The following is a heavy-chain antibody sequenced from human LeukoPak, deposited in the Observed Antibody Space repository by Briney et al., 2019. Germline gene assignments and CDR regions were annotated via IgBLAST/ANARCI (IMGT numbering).Heavy chain of an antibody. CDR2: ISAYNGNT. CDR3: ARVDCGGDCYPTFDY. CDR1: GYTFTSYG. J-gene: IGHJ4*02. Sequence: ASVKVSCKASGYTFTSYGISWVRQAPGQGLEWMGWISAYNGNTNYAQKLQGRVTMTTDTSTSTVYMELSSLRSEDTAVYYCARVDCGGDCYPTFDYWGQGTLVTVSS. V-gene: IGHV1-18*01. D-gene: IGHD2-21*02.